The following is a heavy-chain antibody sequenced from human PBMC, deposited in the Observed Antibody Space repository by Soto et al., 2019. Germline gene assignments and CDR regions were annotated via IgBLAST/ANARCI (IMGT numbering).Heavy chain of an antibody. D-gene: IGHD3-22*01. V-gene: IGHV3-30-3*01. J-gene: IGHJ4*02. CDR1: GFTFSSYA. Sequence: QVQLLESGGGVVQPGRSLRLSCAASGFTFSSYAMHWVRQAPGKGLEWVAVISYDGSNKYYADSVKGRFTISRDNSKNKLYRQMNSLRVEDTAVYDCARDRYYDSSGYYVYYFDYWGQGSLVTVSS. CDR3: ARDRYYDSSGYYVYYFDY. CDR2: ISYDGSNK.